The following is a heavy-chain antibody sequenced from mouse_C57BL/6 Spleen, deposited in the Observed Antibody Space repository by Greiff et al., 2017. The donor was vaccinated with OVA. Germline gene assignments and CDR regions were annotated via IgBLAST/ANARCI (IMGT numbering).Heavy chain of an antibody. J-gene: IGHJ1*03. CDR1: GFSLSTSGMG. CDR2: IYWDDDK. CDR3: ARRDYEGYFDV. Sequence: QVTLKESGPGILQSSQTLSLTCSFSGFSLSTSGMGVSWIRQPSGKGLEWLAHIYWDDDKRSNPSLKSRLTITKDTARNQVLLKIASVDTADTATYYCARRDYEGYFDVWGTGTTVTVSS. D-gene: IGHD1-1*01. V-gene: IGHV8-12*01.